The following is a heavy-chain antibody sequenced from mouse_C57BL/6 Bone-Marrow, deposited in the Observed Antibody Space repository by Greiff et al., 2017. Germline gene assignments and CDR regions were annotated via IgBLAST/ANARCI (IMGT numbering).Heavy chain of an antibody. V-gene: IGHV1-81*01. CDR1: GYTFTSYG. D-gene: IGHD1-1*01. Sequence: VKLQESGAELARPGASVKLSCKASGYTFTSYGISWVKQSTGQGLEWIGEIYPRSGNTYYNEKFKGKATLTADKSSSTAYMELRSLTSEDSAVYFCASPNYYGSSFDYWGQGTTLTVSS. CDR2: IYPRSGNT. J-gene: IGHJ2*01. CDR3: ASPNYYGSSFDY.